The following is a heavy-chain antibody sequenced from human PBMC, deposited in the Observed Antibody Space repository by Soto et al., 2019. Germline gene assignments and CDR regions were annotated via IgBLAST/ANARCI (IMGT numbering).Heavy chain of an antibody. Sequence: GWSLRLSCAASGFSFNRFWMSWVRQAPGKXLEWVADIKQDGSVKYYVDSVKGRFTISRDNAKNSLYLQMNSLRAEDTGIYYCASGNYDFWRGYETDYFDYWGQGTLVTVFS. J-gene: IGHJ4*02. CDR3: ASGNYDFWRGYETDYFDY. CDR2: IKQDGSVK. V-gene: IGHV3-7*03. CDR1: GFSFNRFW. D-gene: IGHD3-3*01.